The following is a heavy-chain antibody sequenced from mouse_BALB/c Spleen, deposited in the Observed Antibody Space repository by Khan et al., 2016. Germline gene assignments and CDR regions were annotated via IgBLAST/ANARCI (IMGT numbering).Heavy chain of an antibody. D-gene: IGHD3-1*01. CDR1: GYAFTNYL. Sequence: QVQLQQSGAELVRPGTSVKVSCKASGYAFTNYLIEWVKQRPGQGLEWIGVINPGSGGTNYNERFKGKATLTADKSSSTAYMQLSSLTSDDSAVYCCARMGARATHYWGQGTTLTVSS. V-gene: IGHV1-54*01. CDR3: ARMGARATHY. CDR2: INPGSGGT. J-gene: IGHJ2*01.